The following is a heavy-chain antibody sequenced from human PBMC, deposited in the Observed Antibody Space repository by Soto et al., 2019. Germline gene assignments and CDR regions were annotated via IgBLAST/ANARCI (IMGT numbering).Heavy chain of an antibody. Sequence: ASVKVSCKASGYTFTSYGISWVRQAPGQGLEWIGWISAYNGNTNYAQKLQGRVTMTTDTSTSTAYMELRSLRSDDTAVYYCARDGDIVGIGGMDVWGQGXTVTVSS. CDR3: ARDGDIVGIGGMDV. CDR1: GYTFTSYG. V-gene: IGHV1-18*04. J-gene: IGHJ6*02. D-gene: IGHD2-15*01. CDR2: ISAYNGNT.